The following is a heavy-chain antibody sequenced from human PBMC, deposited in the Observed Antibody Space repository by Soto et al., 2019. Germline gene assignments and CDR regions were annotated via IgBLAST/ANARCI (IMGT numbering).Heavy chain of an antibody. CDR3: ARKACSGGSCYNPYDAFDI. D-gene: IGHD2-15*01. V-gene: IGHV3-23*01. Sequence: GGSLRLSCAASGFTFSSYWMSWVRQAPGKGLEWVSCIGDSGVSTYYADSVKGRFTISRDNSKNTLYLQMNSLRAEDMAVYFCARKACSGGSCYNPYDAFDIWGQGTMVTVSS. CDR1: GFTFSSYW. CDR2: IGDSGVST. J-gene: IGHJ3*02.